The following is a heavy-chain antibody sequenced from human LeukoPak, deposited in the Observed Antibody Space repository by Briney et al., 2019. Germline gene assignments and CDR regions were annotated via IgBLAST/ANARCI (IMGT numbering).Heavy chain of an antibody. CDR3: AKGFGSSWSYHLES. D-gene: IGHD6-13*01. CDR2: INWDSEVI. Sequence: EPGRSLRLSCAASGFRFDDYAMHWVRQAPGKGLEWVSVINWDSEVIAYADAVKGRFTISRDNAKNFLYLQMDSLREEDSALYYCAKGFGSSWSYHLESWGQGTPVTVSS. V-gene: IGHV3-9*01. J-gene: IGHJ4*02. CDR1: GFRFDDYA.